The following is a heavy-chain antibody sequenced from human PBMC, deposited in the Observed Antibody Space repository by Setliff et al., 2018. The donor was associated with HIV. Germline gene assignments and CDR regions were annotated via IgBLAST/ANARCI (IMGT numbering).Heavy chain of an antibody. CDR3: ASGRYSIFDGFDI. D-gene: IGHD3-9*01. CDR1: RFTFSDYY. Sequence: GGSLRLSCAASRFTFSDYYMNWIRQAPGKGLEWLSFISSTSTYTNYADSVKGRFTISRDNAKKLVYLQMNSLRADDTAVYYCASGRYSIFDGFDIRGQGTLVTVSS. CDR2: ISSTSTYT. J-gene: IGHJ3*02. V-gene: IGHV3-11*03.